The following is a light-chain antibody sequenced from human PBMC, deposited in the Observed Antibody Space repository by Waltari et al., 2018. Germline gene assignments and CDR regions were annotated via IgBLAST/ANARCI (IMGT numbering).Light chain of an antibody. V-gene: IGKV1-33*01. CDR2: DAS. J-gene: IGKJ5*01. CDR3: QQYDNLPIT. CDR1: QDISNY. Sequence: DIQMTQSPSPLSASVGDRVTITCQASQDISNYLNWFQQKPGKAPQLLIYDASNLETGVPSRFSGSGSGTDFTFTISSLQPEDIATYYCQQYDNLPITFGQGTRLEIK.